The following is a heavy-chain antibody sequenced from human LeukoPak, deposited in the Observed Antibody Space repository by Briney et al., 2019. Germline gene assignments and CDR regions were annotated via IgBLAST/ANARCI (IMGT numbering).Heavy chain of an antibody. Sequence: ASVKVSCKASGGTFSSYAISWVRQAPGQGLEWMGWINPNSGGTNYAQKFQGRVTMTRDTSISTAYMELNRLRSDDTAVYYCARDRNYGDYEFDYWGQGTLVTVSS. D-gene: IGHD4-17*01. CDR1: GGTFSSYA. V-gene: IGHV1-2*02. J-gene: IGHJ4*02. CDR3: ARDRNYGDYEFDY. CDR2: INPNSGGT.